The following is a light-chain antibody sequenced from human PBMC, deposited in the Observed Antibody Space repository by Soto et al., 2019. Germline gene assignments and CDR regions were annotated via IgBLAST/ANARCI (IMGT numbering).Light chain of an antibody. CDR1: SGDIGTYDY. Sequence: QSALTQPASVSGSPGQSITISCTGTSGDIGTYDYVSWYQHHPGKAPKLIIYDVSDRPSGVSNRFSGSKSGNTASLTISGLQAEYEADYFCNSYTSSSTSYVFGTGTKLTVL. J-gene: IGLJ1*01. CDR2: DVS. V-gene: IGLV2-14*03. CDR3: NSYTSSSTSYV.